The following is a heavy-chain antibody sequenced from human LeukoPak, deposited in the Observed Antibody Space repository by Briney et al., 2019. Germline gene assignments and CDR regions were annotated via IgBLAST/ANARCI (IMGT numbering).Heavy chain of an antibody. D-gene: IGHD3-16*01. Sequence: GGPLRLSCAASGFTFSSYWMSWVRQAPGKGLEWVANIKQDGSEKYYVDSVKGRFTISRDNAKNSLYLQMNSLRAEDTAVYYCATLPGGNYFDYWGQGTLVTVSS. CDR2: IKQDGSEK. V-gene: IGHV3-7*01. J-gene: IGHJ4*02. CDR3: ATLPGGNYFDY. CDR1: GFTFSSYW.